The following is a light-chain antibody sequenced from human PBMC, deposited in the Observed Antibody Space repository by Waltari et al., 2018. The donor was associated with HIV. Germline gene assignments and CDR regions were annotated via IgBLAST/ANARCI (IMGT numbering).Light chain of an antibody. CDR3: QQYFNSPQS. CDR1: QSVLFSFDNKNF. CDR2: WAS. Sequence: DIVMTQSPDSLAVSLGERATINCKSSQSVLFSFDNKNFLAWYQHKPGQPPKLLIYWASTRASGVPDRFSGSGSGADFTLTISSLQAEDVAIYYCQQYFNSPQSFGGGTKVEI. V-gene: IGKV4-1*01. J-gene: IGKJ4*01.